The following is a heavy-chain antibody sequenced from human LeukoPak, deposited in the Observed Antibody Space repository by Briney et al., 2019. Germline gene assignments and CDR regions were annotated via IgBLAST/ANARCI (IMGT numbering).Heavy chain of an antibody. J-gene: IGHJ4*02. D-gene: IGHD3-3*01. Sequence: PAGGSLRLSCAASGFNFTNYVMHWVRQAPGKGLEWVSYISDSGRTTFYADSVKGRFTISRDNAKNSLYLQMSSLRVEDTAVYYCASWAGNTQSDSWSGPFDYWGQGTLVTVSS. CDR2: ISDSGRTT. CDR3: ASWAGNTQSDSWSGPFDY. V-gene: IGHV3-48*04. CDR1: GFNFTNYV.